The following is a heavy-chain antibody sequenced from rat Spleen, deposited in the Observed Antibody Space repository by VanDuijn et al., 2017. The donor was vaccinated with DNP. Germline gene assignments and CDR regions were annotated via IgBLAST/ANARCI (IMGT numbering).Heavy chain of an antibody. CDR2: MWSGGST. CDR3: ARGGMGYFDY. Sequence: QVQLMESGPGLVQPSETLSLTCTVSGFSLTSYNVHWVRQPPGKGLEWMGVMWSGGSTDYNSALKSRLSIRRDTSKHQVFLKMNSLQSEDTTTYYCARGGMGYFDYWGQGVMVTVSS. D-gene: IGHD1-7*01. V-gene: IGHV2-45*01. J-gene: IGHJ2*01. CDR1: GFSLTSYN.